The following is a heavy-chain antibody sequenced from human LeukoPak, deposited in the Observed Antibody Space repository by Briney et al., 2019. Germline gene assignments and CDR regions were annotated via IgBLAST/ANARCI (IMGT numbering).Heavy chain of an antibody. D-gene: IGHD2-15*01. CDR3: ARAEIVVVVAATPGLDP. J-gene: IGHJ5*02. V-gene: IGHV1-2*02. CDR2: INPYSGGT. CDR1: GYTFTGYY. Sequence: AASVKVSCKASGYTFTGYYMHWVRQAPGQGLEWMGWINPYSGGTNYAQKFQGRVTMTGDTSISTAYMELSSLRSDDTAVYYCARAEIVVVVAATPGLDPWGQGTLVTVSS.